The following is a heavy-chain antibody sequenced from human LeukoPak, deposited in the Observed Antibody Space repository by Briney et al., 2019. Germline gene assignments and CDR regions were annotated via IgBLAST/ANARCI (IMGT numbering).Heavy chain of an antibody. D-gene: IGHD3-10*01. CDR1: GFTFSSYA. CDR2: ISYDGSNK. V-gene: IGHV3-30-3*01. CDR3: ARGDQLWMRGLLWFGELFDHYFDY. Sequence: PGRSLRLSCAASGFTFSSYAMHWVRQAPGKGLEWVAVISYDGSNKYYADSVKGRFTISRDNSKNTLYLQMNSLRAEDTAVYYCARGDQLWMRGLLWFGELFDHYFDYWGQGTLVTVSS. J-gene: IGHJ4*02.